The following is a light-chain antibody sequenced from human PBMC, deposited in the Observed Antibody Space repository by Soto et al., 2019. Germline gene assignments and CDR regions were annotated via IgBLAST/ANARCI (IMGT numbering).Light chain of an antibody. V-gene: IGKV3-11*01. CDR1: QSVGSS. Sequence: EIVLTQSPATLSLSPGERATLSCRASQSVGSSLAWYQQRPGQAPRLLIYDASNRAAGIPARFSGSGSGTDFTLTITSLEPEDFALYYCQQRTTWPLRWTFGGGTRGEIK. J-gene: IGKJ4*01. CDR2: DAS. CDR3: QQRTTWPLRWT.